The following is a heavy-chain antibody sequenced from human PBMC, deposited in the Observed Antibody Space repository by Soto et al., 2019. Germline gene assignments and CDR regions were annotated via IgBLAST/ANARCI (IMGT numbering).Heavy chain of an antibody. V-gene: IGHV4-34*01. CDR2: INHSGST. J-gene: IGHJ4*02. D-gene: IGHD4-17*01. CDR1: GGSFSGYY. Sequence: SETLSLTCAVYGGSFSGYYWSWIRQPPGKGLEWIGEINHSGSTNYNPSLKSRVTISVDTSKNQFSLKLSSVTAADTAVYYCVRGLLRLRTPLGYWGQGTLVTVSS. CDR3: VRGLLRLRTPLGY.